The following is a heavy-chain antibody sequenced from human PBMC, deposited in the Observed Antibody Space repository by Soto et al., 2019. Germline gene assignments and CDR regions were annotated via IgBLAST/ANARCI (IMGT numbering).Heavy chain of an antibody. Sequence: SVKVSCKASGGTFSSYAISWVRQAPGQGLEWMGGIIPIFGTANYAQKFQGRVTITADESTSTAYMELSSLRSEDTAVYYCARDSGSWYYFDYWGQGTLVTVSS. D-gene: IGHD6-13*01. CDR1: GGTFSSYA. CDR3: ARDSGSWYYFDY. J-gene: IGHJ4*02. V-gene: IGHV1-69*13. CDR2: IIPIFGTA.